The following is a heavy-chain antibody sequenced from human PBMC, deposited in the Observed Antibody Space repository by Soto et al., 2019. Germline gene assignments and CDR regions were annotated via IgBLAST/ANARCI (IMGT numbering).Heavy chain of an antibody. CDR1: GFTVSSKY. J-gene: IGHJ6*04. CDR3: ARDDVLCDGGRCYGISLDV. Sequence: VQLVESGGGLVQPGGSLRLSCAASGFTVSSKYMTWVRQAPGKGLEWVSLIQSGGTTYYADSVKGRFTISRDTSENTLHLQMDSVRVEDTAVYYCARDDVLCDGGRCYGISLDVWGEGSTVTVSS. D-gene: IGHD2-15*01. V-gene: IGHV3-66*01. CDR2: IQSGGTT.